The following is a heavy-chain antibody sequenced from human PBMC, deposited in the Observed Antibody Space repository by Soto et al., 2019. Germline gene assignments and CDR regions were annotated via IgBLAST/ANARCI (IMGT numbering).Heavy chain of an antibody. J-gene: IGHJ6*02. Sequence: ASVKVSCKASGYTFTGYYMHWVRQAPGQGLEWMGWINPNSGGTNYAQKFQGWVTMTRDTSISTAYMELSRLRSDDTAVYYCAREEYYYDSSGYPMLMDVWGQGTTVTVSS. CDR2: INPNSGGT. D-gene: IGHD3-22*01. CDR3: AREEYYYDSSGYPMLMDV. V-gene: IGHV1-2*04. CDR1: GYTFTGYY.